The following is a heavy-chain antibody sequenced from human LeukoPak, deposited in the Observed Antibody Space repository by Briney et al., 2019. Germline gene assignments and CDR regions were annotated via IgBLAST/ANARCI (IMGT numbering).Heavy chain of an antibody. J-gene: IGHJ4*02. Sequence: PGGSLRLSCAASGFTLRNYVIHWVRQAPGKGLEWVAVTSSDLNVKLCADSVKGRFTISRDNSRSTLYLQMNSLRPEDTAIYYCAREGYYGWGSPPSLYFDYWGQGTLVTVSS. D-gene: IGHD3-10*01. CDR2: TSSDLNVK. V-gene: IGHV3-30-3*01. CDR1: GFTLRNYV. CDR3: AREGYYGWGSPPSLYFDY.